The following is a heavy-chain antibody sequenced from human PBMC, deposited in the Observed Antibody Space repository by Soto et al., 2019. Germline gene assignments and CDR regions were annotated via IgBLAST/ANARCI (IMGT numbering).Heavy chain of an antibody. Sequence: XXTLSLTCTVSGGSISSSSYYWGSIRQPPGKGLEWIGSIYYSGSTYYNPSLKSRVTISVDTSKNQFSLKLSSVNAADTAVYYCARPRGYSYGPFDYWGQGTLVTVSS. J-gene: IGHJ4*02. CDR2: IYYSGST. V-gene: IGHV4-39*01. CDR1: GGSISSSSYY. CDR3: ARPRGYSYGPFDY. D-gene: IGHD5-18*01.